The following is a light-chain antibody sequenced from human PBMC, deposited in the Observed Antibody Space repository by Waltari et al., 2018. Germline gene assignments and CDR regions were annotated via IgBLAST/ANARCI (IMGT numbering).Light chain of an antibody. CDR2: DAS. CDR1: QSVGSY. Sequence: ETVLTQSPATLSLYPGERATLSCRASQSVGSYLAWSQHKPGQAPRFLIYDASNKPTDIPVRFSGTGSGTDFTLTISSLEPEDFAIYYCQQRNNWPPTFGRGSKLEIK. CDR3: QQRNNWPPT. V-gene: IGKV3-11*01. J-gene: IGKJ4*02.